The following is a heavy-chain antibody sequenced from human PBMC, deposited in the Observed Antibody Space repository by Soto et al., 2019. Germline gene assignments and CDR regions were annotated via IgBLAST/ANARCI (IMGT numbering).Heavy chain of an antibody. Sequence: LSLTCAVSGYSISSGYYGGWLRQPPXKGLXGVXSIXXTXXXXXYXXSMKGRFTVSRDNAKNSVYLEMNSLSAEDTAVYYCARESEDLTSNFDYWGQGTLVTV. CDR3: ARESEDLTSNFDY. J-gene: IGHJ4*02. CDR1: GYSISSGYY. CDR2: IXXTXXXX. V-gene: IGHV3-11*06.